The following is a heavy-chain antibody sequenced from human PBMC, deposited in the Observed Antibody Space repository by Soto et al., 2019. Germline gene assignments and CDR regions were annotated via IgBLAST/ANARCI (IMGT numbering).Heavy chain of an antibody. D-gene: IGHD6-6*01. CDR1: GYTFTSYY. V-gene: IGHV1-46*03. CDR2: INPSGGST. Sequence: ASVKVSCKASGYTFTSYYMHWVRQAPGQGLEWMGIINPSGGSTSNAQKFQGRVNMTRDTSTSTVYMELSSLRSEDTAVYYCASTIAARPHFDYWGQGTLVTVSS. CDR3: ASTIAARPHFDY. J-gene: IGHJ4*02.